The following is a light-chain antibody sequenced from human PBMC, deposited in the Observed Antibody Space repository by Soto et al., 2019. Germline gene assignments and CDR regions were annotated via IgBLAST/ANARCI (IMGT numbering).Light chain of an antibody. Sequence: EIVMTQSPATLSVFLGETATLSCRASRSVGRNIAWYQQKPGQAPRLFIYGASTRATGIPARFNGSGSGTDFTLTIGSLQSGDLAVYYCQQYHDWPPITFGGGTNVEI. V-gene: IGKV3-15*01. CDR3: QQYHDWPPIT. CDR2: GAS. J-gene: IGKJ4*01. CDR1: RSVGRN.